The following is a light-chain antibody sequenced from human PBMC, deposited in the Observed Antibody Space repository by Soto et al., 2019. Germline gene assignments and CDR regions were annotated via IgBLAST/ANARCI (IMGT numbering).Light chain of an antibody. V-gene: IGLV2-14*03. CDR2: DVS. CDR3: NSYTSNKTSG. CDR1: SSDVGAFNY. J-gene: IGLJ1*01. Sequence: QSVLTQPASVSGSPGQAITISCSGTSSDVGAFNYVSWYQQHPGKSPKLMIYDVSNRPSGVSNLFSGSKSGNTASRTISGLRAEDEADSYCNSYTSNKTSGFGTGTKVTVL.